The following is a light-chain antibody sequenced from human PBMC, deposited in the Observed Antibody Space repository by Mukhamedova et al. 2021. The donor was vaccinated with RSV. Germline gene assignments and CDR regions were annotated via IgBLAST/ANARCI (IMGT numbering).Light chain of an antibody. J-gene: IGKJ2*01. CDR1: QSVFLRSNNKNY. CDR3: QQYYSTPYT. Sequence: QSVFLRSNNKNYLAWYQQRPGQPPKLLIYWASTRESGVPDRFSGSGSATDFTLTISSLQAEDVAVYYCQQYYSTPYTFGQGTKL. V-gene: IGKV4-1*01. CDR2: WAS.